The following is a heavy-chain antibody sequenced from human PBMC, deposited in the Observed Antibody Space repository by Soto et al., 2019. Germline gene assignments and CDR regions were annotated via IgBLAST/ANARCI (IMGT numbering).Heavy chain of an antibody. D-gene: IGHD3-3*01. CDR3: AREFFYDY. Sequence: GGSLRLSCEGSGFTFSNYNMNWVRQAPGKGLEWVSYISSSSTIYYADSVKGRFTISRDNAKNSLYLQMNSLRDDDTAVYYCAREFFYDYWGQGTLVT. V-gene: IGHV3-48*02. CDR1: GFTFSNYN. J-gene: IGHJ4*02. CDR2: ISSSSTI.